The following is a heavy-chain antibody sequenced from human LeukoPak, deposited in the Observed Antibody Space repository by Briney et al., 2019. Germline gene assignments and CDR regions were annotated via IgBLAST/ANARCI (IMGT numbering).Heavy chain of an antibody. Sequence: GGSLRLSCAASVFTFSSYGMHWVRQAPGKGLEWVAVIWYDGSNKYYADSVKGRFTISRDNSKNTLYLQMNSLRAEDTAVYYCAREEEYSSSSVGYYYYGMDVWGQGTTVTVSS. CDR3: AREEEYSSSSVGYYYYGMDV. V-gene: IGHV3-33*01. CDR1: VFTFSSYG. CDR2: IWYDGSNK. J-gene: IGHJ6*02. D-gene: IGHD6-6*01.